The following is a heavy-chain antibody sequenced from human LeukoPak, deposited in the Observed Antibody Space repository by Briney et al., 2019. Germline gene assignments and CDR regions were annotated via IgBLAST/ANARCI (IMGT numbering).Heavy chain of an antibody. J-gene: IGHJ4*02. V-gene: IGHV3-30-3*02. CDR3: AKWGDYDVLTGYYVSDY. D-gene: IGHD3-9*01. CDR2: ISYDGSNK. Sequence: QTGRSLRLSCAASGFTFSSYAMHWVRQAPGKGLEWVAVISYDGSNKYYADSVKGRFTISRDNSKNTVFLQMNSLRAEDTAVYYCAKWGDYDVLTGYYVSDYWGQGTLVTVSS. CDR1: GFTFSSYA.